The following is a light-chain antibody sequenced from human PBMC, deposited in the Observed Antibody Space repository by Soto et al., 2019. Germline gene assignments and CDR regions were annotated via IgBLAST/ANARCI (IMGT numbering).Light chain of an antibody. J-gene: IGLJ1*01. Sequence: QSALTQPASVSGSPGQSITISCTGTSSDVGDYKYVSWYQKHPGKAPKALIYEVSNRPSGVSNRFSGSKSGNTASLTISGLQAEDEADYYCPSYTTSNTLVFGPGTKLTVL. CDR2: EVS. CDR1: SSDVGDYKY. V-gene: IGLV2-14*01. CDR3: PSYTTSNTLV.